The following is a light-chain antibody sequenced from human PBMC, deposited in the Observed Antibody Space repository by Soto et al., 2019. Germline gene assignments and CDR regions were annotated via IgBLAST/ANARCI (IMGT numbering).Light chain of an antibody. CDR1: QSVGSN. CDR2: GAS. CDR3: QQYNNWPPDRT. V-gene: IGKV3-15*01. Sequence: EIVMTQSPATLSVSPGERATLSCRASQSVGSNLAWYQQKPGQAPRLLIYGASTRATGIPARFSGSGSGTEFTLTISSLQSEDFAMYFCQQYNNWPPDRTFGQGTKVEI. J-gene: IGKJ1*01.